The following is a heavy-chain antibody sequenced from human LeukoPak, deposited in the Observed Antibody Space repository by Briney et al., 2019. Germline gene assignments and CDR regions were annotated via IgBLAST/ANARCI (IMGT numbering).Heavy chain of an antibody. CDR1: GFSFSKFY. Sequence: GGSLRLSCAASGFSFSKFYTSWVRQAPGKGLEWLANIKHDGSETYHVDSVKGRFTISRDNAENSLYLQMNSLRAEDTAVYYCTRDEGATVITYRFDYWGQGTLVTVSS. CDR3: TRDEGATVITYRFDY. V-gene: IGHV3-7*03. D-gene: IGHD4-17*01. CDR2: IKHDGSET. J-gene: IGHJ4*02.